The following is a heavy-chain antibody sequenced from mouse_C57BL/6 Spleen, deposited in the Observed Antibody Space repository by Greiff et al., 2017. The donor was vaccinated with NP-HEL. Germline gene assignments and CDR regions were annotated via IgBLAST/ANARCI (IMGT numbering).Heavy chain of an antibody. D-gene: IGHD2-1*01. J-gene: IGHJ4*01. V-gene: IGHV5-17*01. Sequence: EVHLVESGGGLVKPGGSLKLSCAASGFTFSDYGMHWVRQAPEKGLEWVAYISSGSSTIYYADPVKGRFTISRDNAKNTLFLQMTSLRSEDTAMYYCARRLYGNYYAMDYWGQGTSVTVSS. CDR3: ARRLYGNYYAMDY. CDR2: ISSGSSTI. CDR1: GFTFSDYG.